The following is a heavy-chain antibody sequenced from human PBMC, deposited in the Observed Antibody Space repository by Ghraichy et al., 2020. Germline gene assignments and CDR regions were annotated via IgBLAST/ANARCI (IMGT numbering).Heavy chain of an antibody. CDR3: ARGVKSGSGSYSNRSYYYYGMDV. CDR2: IYYSGST. D-gene: IGHD3-10*01. CDR1: GGSISSGGYY. V-gene: IGHV4-31*03. Sequence: SETLSLTCTVSGGSISSGGYYWSWIRQHPGKGLEWIGYIYYSGSTYYNPSLKSRVTISVDTSKNQFSLKLSSVTAADTAVYYCARGVKSGSGSYSNRSYYYYGMDVWGQGTTVTVSS. J-gene: IGHJ6*02.